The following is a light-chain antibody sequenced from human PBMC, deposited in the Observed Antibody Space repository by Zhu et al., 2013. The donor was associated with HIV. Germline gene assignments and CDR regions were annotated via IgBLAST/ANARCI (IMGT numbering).Light chain of an antibody. J-gene: IGLJ3*02. V-gene: IGLV1-40*01. CDR2: GNS. CDR3: AAWDDSLSGPV. CDR1: SSNIGAGYD. Sequence: QSVLTQPPSVSGAPGQRVTISCTGSSSNIGAGYDVHWYQQLPGTAPKLLIYGNSNRPSGVPDRFSGSKSGTSASLAISGLQSVDEADLYCAAWDDSLSGPVFGGGTELTVL.